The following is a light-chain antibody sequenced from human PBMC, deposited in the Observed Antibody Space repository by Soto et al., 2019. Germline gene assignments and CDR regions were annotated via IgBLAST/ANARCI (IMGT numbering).Light chain of an antibody. CDR1: SSDVGAYNY. Sequence: QSVLTQPASVSGSPGQSITISCTGTSSDVGAYNYISWYQQHPGKAPKLMIYEVSNWPSGVSTRFSGSKSGNTASLTISGLQAEDEGDYYCSTYINSITFVIFGGVTKLTVL. V-gene: IGLV2-14*01. CDR3: STYINSITFVI. J-gene: IGLJ2*01. CDR2: EVS.